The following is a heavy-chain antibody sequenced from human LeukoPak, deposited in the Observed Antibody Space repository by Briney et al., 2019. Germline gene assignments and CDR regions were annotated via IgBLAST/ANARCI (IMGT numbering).Heavy chain of an antibody. D-gene: IGHD3-3*01. CDR1: GYTFTSYA. V-gene: IGHV1-18*01. CDR3: AREGHTIFGVVSDAFDI. Sequence: ASVTVSCTASGYTFTSYAMNWVRQAPGQGLEWMGWISAYNGNTNYAQKLQGRVTMTTDTSTSTAYMELRSLRSDDTAVYYCAREGHTIFGVVSDAFDIWGQGTMVTVSS. J-gene: IGHJ3*02. CDR2: ISAYNGNT.